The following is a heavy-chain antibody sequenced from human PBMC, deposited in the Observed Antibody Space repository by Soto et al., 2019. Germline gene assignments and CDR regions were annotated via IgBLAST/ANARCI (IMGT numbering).Heavy chain of an antibody. J-gene: IGHJ6*02. CDR1: GGTFSSYA. CDR2: ITPIFGTA. D-gene: IGHD3-10*01. CDR3: ARDRKGNYGSGSYPPPYYYYGMDV. Sequence: SVKVSCKASGGTFSSYAISWLRQSAGQGLEWMGGITPIFGTANYAQKFQGRVTITADESTSTAYMELSSLRSEDTAVYYCARDRKGNYGSGSYPPPYYYYGMDVWGQGTTVTVSS. V-gene: IGHV1-69*13.